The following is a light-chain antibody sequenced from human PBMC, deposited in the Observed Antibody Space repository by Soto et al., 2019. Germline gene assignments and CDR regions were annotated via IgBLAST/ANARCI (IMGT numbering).Light chain of an antibody. CDR1: HDISTY. CDR3: LQSYTPSWT. Sequence: DIQSTQSPSLLSASVGDRVTITCRASHDISTYLAWYQQKPGKAPKLMIYKASTLKSGVPSRFSGTGSGTDFTLTISSLQPEDFATYYCLQSYTPSWTFGQGTKVDI. J-gene: IGKJ1*01. V-gene: IGKV1-39*01. CDR2: KAS.